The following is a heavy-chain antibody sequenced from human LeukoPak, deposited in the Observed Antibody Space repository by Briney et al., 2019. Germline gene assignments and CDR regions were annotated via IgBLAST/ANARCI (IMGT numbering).Heavy chain of an antibody. D-gene: IGHD3-10*01. CDR2: IYTSGST. CDR1: GGSHSRGSYY. V-gene: IGHV4-61*02. J-gene: IGHJ4*02. Sequence: PSQTLSLTCTVSGGSHSRGSYYWSWIRQPAGKGLEWIGRIYTSGSTNYNPSLKSRVTISVDTSKNQFSLQLSSVTAADTAVYYWARSLWFGESRSGYWGQGTLVTVSS. CDR3: ARSLWFGESRSGY.